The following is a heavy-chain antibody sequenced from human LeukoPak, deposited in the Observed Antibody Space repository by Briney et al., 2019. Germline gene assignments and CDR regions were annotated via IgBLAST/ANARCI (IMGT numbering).Heavy chain of an antibody. J-gene: IGHJ3*02. Sequence: GGSLRLSCAASGFTVSSNYMSWVRQAPGKGLEWVSVIYSGGSTYYADSVKGRFTISRDNSKNTLYLQMNSLRAEDTAVYYCARERSAGLNAFDIWGQGTMVTVSS. D-gene: IGHD6-19*01. CDR1: GFTVSSNY. V-gene: IGHV3-66*01. CDR3: ARERSAGLNAFDI. CDR2: IYSGGST.